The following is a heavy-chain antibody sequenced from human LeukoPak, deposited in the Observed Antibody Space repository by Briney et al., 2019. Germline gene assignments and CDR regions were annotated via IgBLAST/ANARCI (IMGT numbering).Heavy chain of an antibody. D-gene: IGHD2-2*02. Sequence: GGSLRLSCTASGFTFSNFAMTWVRQAPGKGLEWVSVINDSGGGTSYADFGEGRFTIYRDNSKNTLYLQMNSLRAEDTAVYYCAKSDCTSTSCCTIDYWGQGTLVTVSS. V-gene: IGHV3-23*01. CDR3: AKSDCTSTSCCTIDY. CDR1: GFTFSNFA. CDR2: INDSGGGT. J-gene: IGHJ4*02.